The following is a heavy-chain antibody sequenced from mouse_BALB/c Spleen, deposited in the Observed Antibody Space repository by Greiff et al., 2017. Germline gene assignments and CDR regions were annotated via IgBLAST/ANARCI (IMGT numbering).Heavy chain of an antibody. CDR2: IRSKSNNYAT. CDR3: VRGATGDYYFDY. D-gene: IGHD4-1*02. V-gene: IGHV10-1*02. CDR1: GFTFNTYA. J-gene: IGHJ2*01. Sequence: EVQVVESGGGLVQPKGSLKLSCAASGFTFNTYAMNWVRQAPGKGLEWVARIRSKSNNYATYYADSVKDRFTISRDDSQSMLYLQMNNLKTEDTAMYYCVRGATGDYYFDYWGQGTTLTVSS.